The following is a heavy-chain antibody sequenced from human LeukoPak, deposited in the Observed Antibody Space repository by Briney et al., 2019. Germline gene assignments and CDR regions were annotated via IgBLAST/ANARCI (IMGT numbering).Heavy chain of an antibody. CDR1: GDSISNYY. J-gene: IGHJ4*02. D-gene: IGHD6-13*01. V-gene: IGHV4-59*01. CDR3: AREVVAAAGTVDY. CDR2: IYYSGST. Sequence: SETLSLTCTVSGDSISNYYWSWIRQPPGKGLEWIGYIYYSGSTNYNPSLKSRVTISVDTSKNQFSLKLSSVTAADTAVYYCAREVVAAAGTVDYWGQGTLVIVSS.